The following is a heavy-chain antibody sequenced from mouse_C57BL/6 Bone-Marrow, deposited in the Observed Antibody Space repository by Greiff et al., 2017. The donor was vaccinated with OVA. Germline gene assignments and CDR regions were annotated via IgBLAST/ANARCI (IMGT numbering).Heavy chain of an antibody. J-gene: IGHJ4*01. Sequence: QVQLQQSGPGLVQPSQSLSITCTVSGFSLTSYGVHWVRQSPGKGLEWLGVIWSGGSTDYNAAFISRLSISKDNSKSQVFFKMNSLQADDTAIYYWARNLGVTTLYYYAMDYWGQGTSVTVSS. D-gene: IGHD2-2*01. CDR1: GFSLTSYG. CDR3: ARNLGVTTLYYYAMDY. CDR2: IWSGGST. V-gene: IGHV2-2*01.